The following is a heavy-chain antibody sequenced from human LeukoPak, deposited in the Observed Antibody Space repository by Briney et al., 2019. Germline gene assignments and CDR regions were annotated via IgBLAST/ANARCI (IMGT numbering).Heavy chain of an antibody. D-gene: IGHD1-7*01. V-gene: IGHV1-69*13. CDR2: IIPIFGTA. J-gene: IGHJ6*02. Sequence: SVKVSCKASGGTFSSYAISWVRQVPGQGLEWMGGIIPIFGTANYAQKFQGRVTITADESTSTAYMELSSLRSEDTAVYYCARDNSPVRYNWNYKKLNYYGMDVWGQGTTVTVSS. CDR3: ARDNSPVRYNWNYKKLNYYGMDV. CDR1: GGTFSSYA.